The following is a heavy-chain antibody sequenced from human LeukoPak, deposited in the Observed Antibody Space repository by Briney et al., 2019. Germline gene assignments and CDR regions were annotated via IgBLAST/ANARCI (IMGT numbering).Heavy chain of an antibody. CDR1: GFTFSSYE. CDR3: AKGPHQMDIVVVPAVDYYYYYMDV. CDR2: ISGSGGST. D-gene: IGHD2-2*03. V-gene: IGHV3-23*01. J-gene: IGHJ6*03. Sequence: PGGSLRLSCAASGFTFSSYEMNWVRQAPGKGLDWVSYISGSGGSTYYADSVKGRFTISRDNSKNTLYLQMNSLRAEDTAVYYCAKGPHQMDIVVVPAVDYYYYYMDVWGKGTTVTVSS.